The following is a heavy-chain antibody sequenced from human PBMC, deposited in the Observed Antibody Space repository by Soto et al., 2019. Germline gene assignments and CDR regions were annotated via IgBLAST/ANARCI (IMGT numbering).Heavy chain of an antibody. J-gene: IGHJ6*02. CDR1: GYTFTGYY. CDR2: INPNSGGT. Sequence: QVQLVQSGAEVKKPGASVKVSCKASGYTFTGYYMHWVRHAPGQGREWMGWINPNSGGTNYAQKFQGRVTLTRDTSISTAYMELSRLRTDDTAVYYCARDLLELYYYGMDVWGQGTTVNVSS. D-gene: IGHD1-26*01. CDR3: ARDLLELYYYGMDV. V-gene: IGHV1-2*02.